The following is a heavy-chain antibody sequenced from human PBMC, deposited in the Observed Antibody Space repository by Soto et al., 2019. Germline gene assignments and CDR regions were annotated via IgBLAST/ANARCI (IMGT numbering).Heavy chain of an antibody. CDR1: GYTFTSYA. D-gene: IGHD2-21*02. Sequence: QVQLVQSGAEEKKPGASVKVSCKASGYTFTSYAMHCVRQAPGQRLEWMGWINAGNGNTKYSQKFQGRVTITMDTSASTAYMELSSLRSADTSVYYCARRIVVVTAIDYWGQGILVTVAS. J-gene: IGHJ4*02. CDR3: ARRIVVVTAIDY. CDR2: INAGNGNT. V-gene: IGHV1-3*05.